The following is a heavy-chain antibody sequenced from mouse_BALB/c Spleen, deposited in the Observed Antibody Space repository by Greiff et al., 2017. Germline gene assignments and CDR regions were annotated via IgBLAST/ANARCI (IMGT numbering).Heavy chain of an antibody. D-gene: IGHD1-1*01. CDR3: TREWDSSPYAMDY. Sequence: EVMLVESGGGLVKPGGSLKLSCAASGFTFSSYTMSWVRQTPEKRLEWVATISSGGSYTYYPDSVKGRFTISRDNAKNTLYLQVSSLKSEDTAMYYCTREWDSSPYAMDYWGQGTTVTVSS. CDR2: ISSGGSYT. J-gene: IGHJ4*01. CDR1: GFTFSSYT. V-gene: IGHV5-6-4*01.